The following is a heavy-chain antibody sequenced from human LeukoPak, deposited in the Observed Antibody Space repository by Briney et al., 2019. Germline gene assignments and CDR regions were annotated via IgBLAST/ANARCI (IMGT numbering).Heavy chain of an antibody. CDR1: GLTFSDSY. D-gene: IGHD2-21*01. V-gene: IGHV3-11*04. J-gene: IGHJ3*02. Sequence: GGSLRLSCAASGLTFSDSYMSWIRQAPGMGLEWVSYISSGSTPSTISYADSVKGRFTISRDNSKNTLYLQMNSLRAEDTAVYYCARGDTTRDAFDIWGQGTMVTVSS. CDR2: ISSGSTPSTI. CDR3: ARGDTTRDAFDI.